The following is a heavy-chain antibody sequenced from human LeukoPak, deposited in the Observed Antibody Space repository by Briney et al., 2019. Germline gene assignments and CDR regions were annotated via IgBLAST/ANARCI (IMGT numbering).Heavy chain of an antibody. CDR3: AREMGFGAGY. CDR1: GGSISSGDYY. V-gene: IGHV4-30-4*08. J-gene: IGHJ4*02. D-gene: IGHD3-3*01. CDR2: SYYSGST. Sequence: PSETLSLTCTVSGGSISSGDYYWSWIRQPPGKGLEWIGYSYYSGSTYYNPSLKSQVTISQDTSQTQFSLKLSSVTAADTAVYYCAREMGFGAGYWGQGTLVTVSS.